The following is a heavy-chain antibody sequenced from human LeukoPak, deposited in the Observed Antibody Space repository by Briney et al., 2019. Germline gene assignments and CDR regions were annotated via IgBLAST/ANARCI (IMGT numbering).Heavy chain of an antibody. CDR1: GGSISSYY. J-gene: IGHJ5*02. V-gene: IGHV4-34*01. Sequence: SETLSLTCTVSGGSISSYYWSWIGQPPGKGLEWIGEINHSGSTNYNPSLKSRVTISVDTSKNQFSLKLSSVTAADTAVYYCARTRQLERRLDPWGQGTLVTVSS. D-gene: IGHD1-1*01. CDR3: ARTRQLERRLDP. CDR2: INHSGST.